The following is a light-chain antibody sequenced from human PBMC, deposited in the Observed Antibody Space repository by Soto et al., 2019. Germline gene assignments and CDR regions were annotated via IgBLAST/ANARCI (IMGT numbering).Light chain of an antibody. J-gene: IGKJ1*01. CDR1: QRVNIN. CDR3: QQYNNWPRT. Sequence: EVAMAQTPFTLSVSPWERSTLSFRASQRVNINLAWYQQKPGQAPRLLIYGASTRATGIPARFSGSGSGTEFTLTISSLQSEDFGVYYCQQYNNWPRTFGQGTKVDIK. CDR2: GAS. V-gene: IGKV3-15*01.